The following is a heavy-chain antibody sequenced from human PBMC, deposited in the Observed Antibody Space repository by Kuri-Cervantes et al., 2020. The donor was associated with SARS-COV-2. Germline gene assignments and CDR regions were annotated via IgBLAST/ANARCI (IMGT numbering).Heavy chain of an antibody. CDR1: GFTFSDYY. Sequence: GESLKISCVASGFTFSDYYFTWIRQAPGKGLEWVAVISYDGSNKYYADSVKGRFTISRDNSKNTLYLQMNSLRAEDTAVYYCAREAVVLDYWGQGTLVTVSS. V-gene: IGHV3-30-3*01. J-gene: IGHJ4*02. CDR2: ISYDGSNK. CDR3: AREAVVLDY. D-gene: IGHD4-23*01.